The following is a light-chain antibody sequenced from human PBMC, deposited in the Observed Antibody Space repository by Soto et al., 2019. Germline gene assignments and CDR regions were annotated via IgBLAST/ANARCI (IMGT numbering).Light chain of an antibody. CDR2: DVT. CDR3: SSYTSSSTVV. CDR1: SSDIGGYDY. V-gene: IGLV2-14*01. J-gene: IGLJ2*01. Sequence: QSALTQPASVSGSPGKSITISCTGTSSDIGGYDYVCWYQQRPGKAPKLIIYDVTNRPSGVSNRFSASKSGNTASLSISGLQAEDEADYYCSSYTSSSTVVFGGGTQLTVL.